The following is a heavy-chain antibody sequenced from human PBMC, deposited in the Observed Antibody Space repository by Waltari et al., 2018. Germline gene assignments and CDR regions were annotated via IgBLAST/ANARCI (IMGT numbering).Heavy chain of an antibody. CDR1: GDSVSSGGYY. CDR3: ARRGYYDSSGYLDK. D-gene: IGHD3-22*01. V-gene: IGHV4-31*03. Sequence: QVQLQESGPGLVKPSQTLSLTCTVSGDSVSSGGYYWSWVRHHPGKGLEWIGYIYYSGSTYYNPSRKSRLIISVDTAKNQFSLKLFSVAAADTAVYYCARRGYYDSSGYLDKWGHGTLVTVSS. J-gene: IGHJ4*01. CDR2: IYYSGST.